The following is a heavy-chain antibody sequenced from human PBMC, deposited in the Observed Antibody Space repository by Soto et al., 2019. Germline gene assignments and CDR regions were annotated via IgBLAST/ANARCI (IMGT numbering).Heavy chain of an antibody. CDR1: GGSISSSNW. J-gene: IGHJ5*02. CDR3: ARQSSGWYNWFDP. D-gene: IGHD6-19*01. Sequence: SETLSLTCAVSGGSISSSNWWSWVRQPPGKGLEWIGSIYYSGSIYYNPSLKSRVTISVDTSKNQFSLKLSSVTAAETAVYYCARQSSGWYNWFDPWGQGTRVTVSS. CDR2: IYYSGSI. V-gene: IGHV4-39*01.